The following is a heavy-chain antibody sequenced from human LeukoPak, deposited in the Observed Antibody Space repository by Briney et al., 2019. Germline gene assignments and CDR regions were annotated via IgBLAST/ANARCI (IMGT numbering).Heavy chain of an antibody. CDR3: AARGGYCSGGSCYSFDY. Sequence: ASVKVSFKASGYTFTSYAMHWVRQAPGQRREWMGWINAGNGNIKYSQKFQGRVTITRDTSASTAYMELSSLRSEDTAVYYCAARGGYCSGGSCYSFDYWGQGTLVTVSS. D-gene: IGHD2-15*01. CDR1: GYTFTSYA. J-gene: IGHJ4*02. V-gene: IGHV1-3*01. CDR2: INAGNGNI.